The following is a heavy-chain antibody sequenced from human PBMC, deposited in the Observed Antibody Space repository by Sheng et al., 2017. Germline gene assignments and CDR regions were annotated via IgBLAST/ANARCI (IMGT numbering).Heavy chain of an antibody. CDR2: SRNKANSYTT. V-gene: IGHV3-72*01. CDR3: VRASRDPVLVGGKGHAFDV. Sequence: EVQLVESGGGLVQPGGSLRLFCAVSGFTLNDHYIDWVRQAPGKGLEWVGRSRNKANSYTTDYAASVKGRFTISRYDSKNSLHLQMNSLKTEDTAVYYCVRASRDPVLVGGKGHAFDVWGQGTMVTVSS. D-gene: IGHD1-26*01. CDR1: GFTLNDHY. J-gene: IGHJ3*01.